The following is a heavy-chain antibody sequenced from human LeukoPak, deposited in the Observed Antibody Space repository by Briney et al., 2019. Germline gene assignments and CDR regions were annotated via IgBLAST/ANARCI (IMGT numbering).Heavy chain of an antibody. CDR3: ARTGGDDFWSGYSFDY. D-gene: IGHD3-3*01. Sequence: GESLKISCKGSGYSFTSYWIGWVRQMPGKGLEWMGIIFPGDSDTRYSSSFQGQVTISADKSISTAYLQWSSLKASDTAMYYCARTGGDDFWSGYSFDYWGQGTLVTVSS. CDR2: IFPGDSDT. V-gene: IGHV5-51*01. CDR1: GYSFTSYW. J-gene: IGHJ4*02.